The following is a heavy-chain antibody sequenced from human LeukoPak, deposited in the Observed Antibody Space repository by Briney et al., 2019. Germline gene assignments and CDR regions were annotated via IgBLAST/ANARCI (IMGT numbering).Heavy chain of an antibody. V-gene: IGHV3-21*01. CDR1: GFTFSSYG. Sequence: GGSLRLSCAASGFTFSSYGMHWVRQAPGKGLEWVSSVSSSSSYIYYADSVKGRFTISRDNAKNSLYLQMNSLRAEDTAVYYCASTIFGSGSYSGDYWGQGTLVTVSS. CDR2: VSSSSSYI. CDR3: ASTIFGSGSYSGDY. J-gene: IGHJ4*02. D-gene: IGHD3-10*01.